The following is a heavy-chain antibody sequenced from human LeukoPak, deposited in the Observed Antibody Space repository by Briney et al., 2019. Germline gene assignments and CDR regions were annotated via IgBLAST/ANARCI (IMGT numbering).Heavy chain of an antibody. Sequence: GRSLRLSCAASGFTFSSYAMHWVRQAPGKGLEWVAVISYDGSNKYYADSVKGRFTISRDNSKNTLYLQMNSPRAEDTAVYYCARDYYDSSGFDYWGQGTLVTVSS. J-gene: IGHJ4*02. CDR1: GFTFSSYA. V-gene: IGHV3-30-3*01. CDR3: ARDYYDSSGFDY. D-gene: IGHD3-22*01. CDR2: ISYDGSNK.